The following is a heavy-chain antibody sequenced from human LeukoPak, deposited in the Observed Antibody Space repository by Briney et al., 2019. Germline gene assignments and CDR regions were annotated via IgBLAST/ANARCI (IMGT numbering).Heavy chain of an antibody. CDR2: INAGNGNT. Sequence: ASVKVSCKASGYTFTSYAMHWVRQAPGQRLEWMGWINAGNGNTKYSQKFQGRVTITRDTSASTAYMELSSLRSEDTAVYYCARAQWPSPNAAFDIWGQGTKVTVSS. J-gene: IGHJ3*02. V-gene: IGHV1-3*01. CDR1: GYTFTSYA. D-gene: IGHD6-19*01. CDR3: ARAQWPSPNAAFDI.